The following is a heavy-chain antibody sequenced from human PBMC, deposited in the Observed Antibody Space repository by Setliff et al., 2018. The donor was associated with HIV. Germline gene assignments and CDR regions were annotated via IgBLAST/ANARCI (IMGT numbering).Heavy chain of an antibody. J-gene: IGHJ4*02. D-gene: IGHD4-17*01. V-gene: IGHV4-39*01. Sequence: PSETLSLTCVVSGDSISRSRYYWGWIRQPPGKGLEWIGSFYYSGYTYSNPSLKSRVTISVDTSKNQFSLKLNSVTAADTAVYYCARYSTLTTNFDYWGQGTLVTVSS. CDR2: FYYSGYT. CDR1: GDSISRSRYY. CDR3: ARYSTLTTNFDY.